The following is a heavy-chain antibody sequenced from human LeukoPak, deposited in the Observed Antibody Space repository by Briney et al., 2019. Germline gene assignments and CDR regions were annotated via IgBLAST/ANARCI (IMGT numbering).Heavy chain of an antibody. CDR2: ISGSVGTT. CDR1: GFTFSNYG. CDR3: AKGGIPNFNWFDP. D-gene: IGHD1-1*01. V-gene: IGHV3-23*01. J-gene: IGHJ5*02. Sequence: GSLRLSCAASGFTFSNYGMSWVRQAPGKGLEWVSGISGSVGTTYYADSVKGRFTISRDNSKNTLYLQMNSLRVEDTAVYYCAKGGIPNFNWFDPWGQGTLVTVSS.